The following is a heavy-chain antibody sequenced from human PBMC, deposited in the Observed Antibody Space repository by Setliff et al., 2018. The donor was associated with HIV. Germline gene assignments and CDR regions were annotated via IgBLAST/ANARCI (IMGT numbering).Heavy chain of an antibody. CDR1: KYTFTDYY. J-gene: IGHJ4*02. CDR2: VDPEDDKT. Sequence: ASVKVSCKASKYTFTDYYMHWVQQAPGKGLEWMGRVDPEDDKTIYAEKFQGRVTMTTATSSDTAYLYLSSLRSEDTAVYYCVTGSLDSWGQGTLVTVSS. CDR3: VTGSLDS. V-gene: IGHV1-69-2*01.